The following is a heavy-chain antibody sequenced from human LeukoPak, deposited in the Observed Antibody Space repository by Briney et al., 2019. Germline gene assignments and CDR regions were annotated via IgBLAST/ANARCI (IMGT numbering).Heavy chain of an antibody. J-gene: IGHJ4*02. Sequence: SGPALVKPTPTLTLTCSFSGFSLRTSGMCVSWIRQSPGKALEWLARIDWDDDRYYSTSLKTRLTISKDTSKNQVVLTMTNMDPVDTATYYCARLTYCSSTSCYYFDYWGQGTLVTVSS. CDR3: ARLTYCSSTSCYYFDY. D-gene: IGHD2-2*01. CDR1: GFSLRTSGMC. V-gene: IGHV2-70*11. CDR2: IDWDDDR.